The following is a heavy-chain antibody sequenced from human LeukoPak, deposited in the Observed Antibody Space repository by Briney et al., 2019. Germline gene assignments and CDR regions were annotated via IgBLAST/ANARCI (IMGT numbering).Heavy chain of an antibody. CDR1: GDSVSTYSAA. V-gene: IGHV6-1*01. J-gene: IGHJ4*02. CDR3: ARECSSCFDY. D-gene: IGHD6-13*01. CDR2: TYYRSKWYN. Sequence: SQTLSLTCAISGDSVSTYSAACTWIRQSPSRGLEWLGRTYYRSKWYNDYALSVKSRITINPDTSKNQFSLQLNSVTPEDTTVYFCARECSSCFDYWGQGTLVTVSS.